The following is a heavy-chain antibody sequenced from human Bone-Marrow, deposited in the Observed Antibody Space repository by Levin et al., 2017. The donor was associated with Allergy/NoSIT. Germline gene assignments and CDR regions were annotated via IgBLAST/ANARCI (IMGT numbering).Heavy chain of an antibody. CDR3: TTLDVRGGALNDY. CDR1: GFTFTNAW. D-gene: IGHD2-15*01. J-gene: IGHJ4*02. Sequence: GGSLRLSCAASGFTFTNAWMTWVRQAPGKGLEWVGRIKSKIDGRTNDYAAPVRDRFTISRDDSSSTLYLQMNSLKTDDTALEYCTTLDVRGGALNDYWGQGTLVTVSS. CDR2: IKSKIDGRTN. V-gene: IGHV3-15*01.